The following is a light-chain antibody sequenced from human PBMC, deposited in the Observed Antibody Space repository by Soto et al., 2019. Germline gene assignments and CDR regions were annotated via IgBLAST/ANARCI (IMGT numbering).Light chain of an antibody. Sequence: DIRMTQSPSSLSASIGDRVTITCRASQVISNDLGWYQQKPGLAPKRLISAASTLQSGVPSRFRGSGSGTEFSLTISGLQTEDFATYYCLQHHSYPWTFGQGTKVDIK. CDR2: AAS. CDR3: LQHHSYPWT. V-gene: IGKV1-17*01. CDR1: QVISND. J-gene: IGKJ1*01.